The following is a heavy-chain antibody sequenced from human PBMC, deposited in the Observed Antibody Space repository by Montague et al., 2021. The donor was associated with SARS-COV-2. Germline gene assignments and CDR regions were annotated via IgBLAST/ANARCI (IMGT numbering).Heavy chain of an antibody. J-gene: IGHJ4*02. CDR2: IKQDGSEK. V-gene: IGHV3-7*01. Sequence: SLSSSGFVFSHFWMTWVRQAPGKGLEWVANIKQDGSEKYYVDSVQGRFTISRDNAKNSLYLQMNSLRAEDTAVYYCARRYYASGSYIDYWGQGTLVTVSS. CDR1: GFVFSHFW. D-gene: IGHD3-10*01. CDR3: ARRYYASGSYIDY.